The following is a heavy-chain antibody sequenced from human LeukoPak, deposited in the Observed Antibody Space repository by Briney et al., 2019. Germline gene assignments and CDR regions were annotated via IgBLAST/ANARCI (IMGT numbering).Heavy chain of an antibody. V-gene: IGHV4-4*07. CDR3: AREVELGAIVVVPAAVPDAFDI. CDR1: GGSISSYY. Sequence: PSETLSLTCTVSGGSISSYYWSWIRQPAGKGLEWIGRIYTSGSTNYNPSLKSRVTMSVDTSKNQFSLKLSSVTAADTAVYYCAREVELGAIVVVPAAVPDAFDIWGQGTMVTVSS. D-gene: IGHD2-2*01. CDR2: IYTSGST. J-gene: IGHJ3*02.